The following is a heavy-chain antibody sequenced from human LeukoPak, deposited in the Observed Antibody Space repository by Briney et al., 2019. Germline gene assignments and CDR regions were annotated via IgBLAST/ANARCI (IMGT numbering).Heavy chain of an antibody. J-gene: IGHJ4*02. CDR1: GFSFSSNS. Sequence: GGSLRLSCGASGFSFSSNSMNWVRQAPGKGLEGVSYISGSGSSTYYADSVKGRFTISRDNAKNSLYLQMNSLRDEDTAVYYCARDRGSGSYPFDYWGQGTLVTVSS. CDR3: ARDRGSGSYPFDY. D-gene: IGHD3-10*01. V-gene: IGHV3-48*02. CDR2: ISGSGSST.